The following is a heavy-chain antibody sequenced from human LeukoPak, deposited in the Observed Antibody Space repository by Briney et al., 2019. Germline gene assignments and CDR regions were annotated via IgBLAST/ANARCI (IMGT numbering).Heavy chain of an antibody. J-gene: IGHJ3*02. CDR2: IYHSGST. Sequence: SETLSLTCAVSGYSISSGYYWGWIRQPPGKGLEWIGSIYHSGSTYYNPSLKSRVTISVDTSKNQFSLKLSSVTAADTAVYYCVRRTTSGVDAFDIWGQGTMVTVSS. D-gene: IGHD1-1*01. V-gene: IGHV4-38-2*01. CDR3: VRRTTSGVDAFDI. CDR1: GYSISSGYY.